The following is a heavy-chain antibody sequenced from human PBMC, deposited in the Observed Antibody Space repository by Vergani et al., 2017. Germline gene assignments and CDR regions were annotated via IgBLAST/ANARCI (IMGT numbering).Heavy chain of an antibody. D-gene: IGHD4-17*01. V-gene: IGHV1-69-2*01. Sequence: EVQLVQSGAEVKKPGATMKISCKVSGYTFTDHYMHWVKQAPGKGLEWMGLVDPEDGETIYAEKFKGRVTIAKDTSTDTAHLELSSLRSEDTAVYYCATPQTVTTGGMEVWGQGTTVIVSS. CDR1: GYTFTDHY. J-gene: IGHJ6*02. CDR3: ATPQTVTTGGMEV. CDR2: VDPEDGET.